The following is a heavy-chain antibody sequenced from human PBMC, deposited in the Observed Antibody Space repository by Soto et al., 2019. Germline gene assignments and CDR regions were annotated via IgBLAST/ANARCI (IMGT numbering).Heavy chain of an antibody. J-gene: IGHJ6*02. Sequence: QVQLVESGGGVVQPGRSLRLSCAASGFTFSSYGMHWVRQAPGKGLEWVAVISYDGSNKYYADSVKGRFTISRDNSKNTLYLQMNXLXXXXXAVYYCAKDLLGPGRAYGMDVWGQGTTVTVSS. CDR2: ISYDGSNK. CDR3: AKDLLGPGRAYGMDV. D-gene: IGHD7-27*01. CDR1: GFTFSSYG. V-gene: IGHV3-30*18.